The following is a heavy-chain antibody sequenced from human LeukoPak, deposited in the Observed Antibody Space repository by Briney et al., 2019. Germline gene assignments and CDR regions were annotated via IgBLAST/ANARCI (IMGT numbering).Heavy chain of an antibody. CDR3: AKDGSSWFGNWFDP. J-gene: IGHJ5*02. V-gene: IGHV3-23*01. CDR2: ISGSGGST. D-gene: IGHD6-13*01. Sequence: GGSLRLSCAASGFPFSSYAMSWVRQAPGKGLEWVSAISGSGGSTYYADSVKGRFTISRDNSKNTLYLQMNSLRAEDTAVYYCAKDGSSWFGNWFDPWGQGTLVTVSS. CDR1: GFPFSSYA.